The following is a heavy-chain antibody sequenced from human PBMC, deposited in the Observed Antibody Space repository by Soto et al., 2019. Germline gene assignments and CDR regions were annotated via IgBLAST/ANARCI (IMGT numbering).Heavy chain of an antibody. CDR1: GGSISSYY. V-gene: IGHV4-59*01. Sequence: QVQLQESGPGLVKPSETLSLTCTVSGGSISSYYWSWIRQPPGKGLEWIGYIYYSGSTNYNPSLKSRVTISVDTSKNQFSLKLSSVTAADTAVYYCARPDYGGNGGMDVWGQGTTVTVSS. D-gene: IGHD4-17*01. J-gene: IGHJ6*02. CDR2: IYYSGST. CDR3: ARPDYGGNGGMDV.